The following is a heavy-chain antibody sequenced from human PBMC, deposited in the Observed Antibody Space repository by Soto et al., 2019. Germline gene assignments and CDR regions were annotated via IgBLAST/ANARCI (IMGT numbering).Heavy chain of an antibody. CDR1: GDTFSFYS. CDR3: ASSYGSGYRAFDY. Sequence: QVQLVQSGAEVKRPGSSVKVSCKTSGDTFSFYSINWVRQAPGLGLEWMGRVNPILSMSNYAQRFQGRVTMTADKSMSTAYMELRSLRSEDTAIYYCASSYGSGYRAFDYWGQGALVTVSS. J-gene: IGHJ4*02. D-gene: IGHD3-10*01. V-gene: IGHV1-69*02. CDR2: VNPILSMS.